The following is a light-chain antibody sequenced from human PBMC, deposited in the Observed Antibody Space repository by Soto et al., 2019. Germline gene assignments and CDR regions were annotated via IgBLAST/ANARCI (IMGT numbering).Light chain of an antibody. CDR3: QQYFDTPLYT. CDR2: WAS. J-gene: IGKJ2*01. V-gene: IGKV4-1*01. CDR1: QSILHSPNNKNY. Sequence: DIVMTQSPDSLAVSLGERATINCKSSQSILHSPNNKNYIAWYQQKPGQPPKLLIYWASTRESGVPDRFSGSGSGTDFTLTINSLQAEDVAVYYCQQYFDTPLYTFGQGTKLEIK.